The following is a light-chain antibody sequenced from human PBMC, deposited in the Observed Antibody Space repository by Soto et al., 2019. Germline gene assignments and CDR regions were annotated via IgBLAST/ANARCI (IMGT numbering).Light chain of an antibody. V-gene: IGKV3-15*01. CDR1: QSISSN. Sequence: EIMMTQSPATLSVSPGERVTLSCRASQSISSNLAWYQQKPGQAPRLLIYGASTRATGIPARFSGSGSGTGFTLTISSLQSEDFAVYYCQQCLNWPAFGGGTKVEIK. CDR2: GAS. CDR3: QQCLNWPA. J-gene: IGKJ4*01.